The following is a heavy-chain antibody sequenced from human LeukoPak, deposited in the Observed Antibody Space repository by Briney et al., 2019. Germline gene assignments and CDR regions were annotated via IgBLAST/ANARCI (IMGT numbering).Heavy chain of an antibody. CDR2: IDSSGTT. Sequence: SETLSLTCTVSGASISRDTFFWGWIRQSPEKGLEWIGSIDSSGTTHYNSSLKSRVSISVDTSKNQVSLNLTSVTFADTAVYYCARHGYIQFWHYWGPGTQVIVSS. V-gene: IGHV4-39*01. D-gene: IGHD5-18*01. CDR1: GASISRDTFF. J-gene: IGHJ4*02. CDR3: ARHGYIQFWHY.